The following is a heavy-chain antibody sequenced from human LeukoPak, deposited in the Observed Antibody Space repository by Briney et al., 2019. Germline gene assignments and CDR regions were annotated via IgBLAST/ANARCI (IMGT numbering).Heavy chain of an antibody. CDR2: INHSGST. D-gene: IGHD3-22*01. J-gene: IGHJ4*02. CDR3: ASVTYYYDSSGYRI. Sequence: PSETLSLTCAVYGGSFSGYYWSWIRQPPGKGLEWIGEINHSGSTNYNPSLKSRVTISVDKSKNQFSLKLSSVTAADTAVYYCASVTYYYDSSGYRIWGQGTLVTVSS. V-gene: IGHV4-34*01. CDR1: GGSFSGYY.